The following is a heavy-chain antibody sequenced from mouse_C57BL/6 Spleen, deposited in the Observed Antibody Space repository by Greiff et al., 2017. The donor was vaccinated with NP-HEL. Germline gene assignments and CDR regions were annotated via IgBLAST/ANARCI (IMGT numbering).Heavy chain of an antibody. Sequence: QVQLQQPGAELVKPGASVKMSCKASGYTFTSYWITWVKQRPGQGLEWIGDIYPGSGSTNYNEKFKSKATLTVDTSSSTAYMQLSSLTSEDSAVYYCAREGYGKGTADFDYWGQGTTLTVSS. CDR3: AREGYGKGTADFDY. CDR2: IYPGSGST. J-gene: IGHJ2*01. D-gene: IGHD2-10*02. CDR1: GYTFTSYW. V-gene: IGHV1-55*01.